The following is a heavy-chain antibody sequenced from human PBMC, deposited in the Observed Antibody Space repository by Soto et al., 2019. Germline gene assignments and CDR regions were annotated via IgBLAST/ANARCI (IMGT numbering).Heavy chain of an antibody. D-gene: IGHD3-16*01. CDR1: GFKFSNYA. CDR3: AKDRRAGGNSAFYFDF. CDR2: ISATGGGT. Sequence: PGGSLRLSCAACGFKFSNYAMSGVRQAPGKGLEWVSLISATGGGTYYADSVKGRFTISRDNSHNTLYLQVHSLTAEDTAVYYCAKDRRAGGNSAFYFDFWGQGAQVTVSS. V-gene: IGHV3-23*01. J-gene: IGHJ4*02.